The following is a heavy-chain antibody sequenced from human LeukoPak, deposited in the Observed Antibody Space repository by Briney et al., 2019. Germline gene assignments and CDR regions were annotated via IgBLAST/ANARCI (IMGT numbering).Heavy chain of an antibody. CDR2: INPSGGST. D-gene: IGHD6-13*01. CDR3: ARDHGKKLAAAGTGDY. CDR1: GYTFTSYY. J-gene: IGHJ4*02. Sequence: GASVKVSCKASGYTFTSYYLHWVRQTPGQGLEWMGIINPSGGSTSYAQKFQGRVTMTRDTSTSTVYMELSSLRSEDTAVYYCARDHGKKLAAAGTGDYWGQGTLVTVSS. V-gene: IGHV1-46*01.